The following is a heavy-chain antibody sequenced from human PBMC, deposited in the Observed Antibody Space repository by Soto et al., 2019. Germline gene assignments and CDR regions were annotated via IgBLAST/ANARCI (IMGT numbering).Heavy chain of an antibody. CDR2: ITTDTDSK. D-gene: IGHD2-2*01. Sequence: GGSLRLSCAASGFDFGRYSMNWVRQAPGKGLEWVSSITTDTDSKEYADSVNGRFTISRDDAKNTLYLQMDSLRVEDTGIYYCVRGTTAWRGMEYWGQGALVTVSS. CDR3: VRGTTAWRGMEY. J-gene: IGHJ4*02. V-gene: IGHV3-21*01. CDR1: GFDFGRYS.